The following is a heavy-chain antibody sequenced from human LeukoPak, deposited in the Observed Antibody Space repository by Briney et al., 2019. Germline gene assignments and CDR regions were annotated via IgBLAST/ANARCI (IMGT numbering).Heavy chain of an antibody. CDR3: ARTTEGGYTYDYFYYYYMDV. D-gene: IGHD5-18*01. CDR2: IYYSGST. CDR1: GGSISSYY. J-gene: IGHJ6*03. Sequence: SETLSLTCTVSGGSISSYYWSWIRQPPGKGLEWIGYIYYSGSTNYNPSLKSRVTISVNTSKNQFSLKLTSVTAADTAVYYCARTTEGGYTYDYFYYYYMDVWGKGTTVTISS. V-gene: IGHV4-59*01.